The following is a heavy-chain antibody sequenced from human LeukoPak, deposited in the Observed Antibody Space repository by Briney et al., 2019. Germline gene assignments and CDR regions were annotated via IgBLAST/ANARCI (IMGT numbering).Heavy chain of an antibody. CDR1: GFTFTSSA. J-gene: IGHJ4*02. CDR3: AAGGYCTNGVCYRWNFDY. CDR2: IVVGSGNT. V-gene: IGHV1-58*02. Sequence: VKVSCKASGFTFTSSAMQWVRQARGQRLEWIGWIVVGSGNTNYAQKFQERVTITRDMSTSTAYMELGSLRSEDTAVYYCAAGGYCTNGVCYRWNFDYWGQGTLVTVSS. D-gene: IGHD2-8*01.